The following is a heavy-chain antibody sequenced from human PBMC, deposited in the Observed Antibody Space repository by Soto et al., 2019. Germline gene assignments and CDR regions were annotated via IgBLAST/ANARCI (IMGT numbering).Heavy chain of an antibody. CDR2: IYHSGST. Sequence: NPSETLSLTCAVSSGSISSSNWWSWVRPPPGKGLEWIGEIYHSGSTNYNPSLKSRVTISVDKSKNQFSLKLSSVTAADTAVYYCARSPFYCTNGVCERGYYYYMDVWGKGTTVTVSS. CDR3: ARSPFYCTNGVCERGYYYYMDV. D-gene: IGHD2-8*01. J-gene: IGHJ6*03. CDR1: SGSISSSNW. V-gene: IGHV4-4*02.